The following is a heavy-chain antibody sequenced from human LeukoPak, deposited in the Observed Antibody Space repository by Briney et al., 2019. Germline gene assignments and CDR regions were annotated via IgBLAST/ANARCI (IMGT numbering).Heavy chain of an antibody. CDR3: ARQPPSGWSLYDY. CDR1: GGSISSGGYS. D-gene: IGHD6-19*01. J-gene: IGHJ4*02. Sequence: SQTLSLTCAVSGGSISSGGYSWSWIRQPPGKGLEWIGYIYHSGSTYYNPSLKSRVTISVDRSKNQFSLKLSSVTAADTAVYYCARQPPSGWSLYDYWGQGTLVTVSS. V-gene: IGHV4-30-2*01. CDR2: IYHSGST.